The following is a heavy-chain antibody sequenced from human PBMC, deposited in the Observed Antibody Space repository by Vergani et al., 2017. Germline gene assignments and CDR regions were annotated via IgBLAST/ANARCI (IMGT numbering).Heavy chain of an antibody. J-gene: IGHJ4*02. CDR3: ARSVLRYFDSIGDYFDY. Sequence: QVQLQQWGAGLLKPSETLSLTCAVSGGSFSGYYWSWIRQPPGKGLEWIGEINHSGSTNYNPSLKSRVTISVDTSKNPFSLKLSSVTAADTAVYYCARSVLRYFDSIGDYFDYWGQGTLVTVSA. D-gene: IGHD3-9*01. V-gene: IGHV4-34*01. CDR1: GGSFSGYY. CDR2: INHSGST.